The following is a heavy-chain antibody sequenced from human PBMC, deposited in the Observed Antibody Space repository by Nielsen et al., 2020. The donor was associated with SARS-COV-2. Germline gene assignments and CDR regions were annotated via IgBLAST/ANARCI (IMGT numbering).Heavy chain of an antibody. CDR1: GYIFTSYA. D-gene: IGHD3-9*01. CDR3: ARVDTLDPSYSYYGMDV. V-gene: IGHV1-3*04. J-gene: IGHJ6*02. CDR2: TNTGNGNI. Sequence: ASVKVSCKPSGYIFTSYAVHWVRQAPGQRLEWIGCTNTGNGNIKSAWKFRGRVTLTRDTSASTAFMELRSLTSDDTAVYYCARVDTLDPSYSYYGMDVWGQGTTVTVSS.